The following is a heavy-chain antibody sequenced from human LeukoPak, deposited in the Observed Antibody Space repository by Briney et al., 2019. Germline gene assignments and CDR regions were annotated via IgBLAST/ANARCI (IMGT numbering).Heavy chain of an antibody. Sequence: GGSLRLSCVASEFSVSSNDMSWVRQAPGKGLEWISVIYFGDRTYYADSVKGRFTISRDNSKNTLYLQMNNMRAEDTAVHYCARITMLRGVIPSHFDYWGQGTLVSVSS. J-gene: IGHJ4*02. CDR1: EFSVSSND. CDR2: IYFGDRT. CDR3: ARITMLRGVIPSHFDY. D-gene: IGHD3-10*01. V-gene: IGHV3-53*01.